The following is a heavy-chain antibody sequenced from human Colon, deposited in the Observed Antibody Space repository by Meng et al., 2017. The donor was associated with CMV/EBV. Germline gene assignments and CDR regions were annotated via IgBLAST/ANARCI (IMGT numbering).Heavy chain of an antibody. Sequence: ASGFTCRSRGMRGVRQAPGKGLEWVAAVWFDGSKTYYADSAKGRFTISRDNSKNTVDLQMNSLRADDTAVYYCAKGMWFGVDPFDSWGQGTLVTVSS. CDR3: AKGMWFGVDPFDS. V-gene: IGHV3-33*06. J-gene: IGHJ4*02. D-gene: IGHD3-10*01. CDR2: VWFDGSKT. CDR1: GFTCRSRG.